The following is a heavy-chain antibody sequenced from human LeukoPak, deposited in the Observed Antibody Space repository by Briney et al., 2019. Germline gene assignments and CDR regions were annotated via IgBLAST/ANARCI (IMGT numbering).Heavy chain of an antibody. V-gene: IGHV4-34*01. D-gene: IGHD3-16*01. J-gene: IGHJ4*02. Sequence: SETLSLTCAVYGGSFSGYYWSWIRQPPGKGLEWIGEINHSGSTNYNPSLKSRVTISVDTSKNQFSLKLSSVTAADTAVYYCARNLRGGPGDYWGQGTLVTVSS. CDR3: ARNLRGGPGDY. CDR2: INHSGST. CDR1: GGSFSGYY.